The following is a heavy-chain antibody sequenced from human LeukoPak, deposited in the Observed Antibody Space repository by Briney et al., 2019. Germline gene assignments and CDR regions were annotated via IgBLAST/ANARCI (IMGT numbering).Heavy chain of an antibody. CDR2: IYTSGST. Sequence: SETLSLTCTVSGVSISSGSYYWSWIRQPAGKGLEWIGRIYTSGSTNYNPSLKSRVTISVDTPKNQFSLKLSSVTAADTAVYYCARDNSGSYYYYYMDVWGKGTTVTVSS. CDR3: ARDNSGSYYYYYMDV. D-gene: IGHD3-10*01. J-gene: IGHJ6*03. V-gene: IGHV4-61*02. CDR1: GVSISSGSYY.